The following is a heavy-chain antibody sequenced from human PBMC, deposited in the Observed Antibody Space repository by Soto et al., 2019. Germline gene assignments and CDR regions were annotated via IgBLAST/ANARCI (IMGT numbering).Heavy chain of an antibody. CDR3: ARGYGDYVSDY. CDR1: GGSISSYY. V-gene: IGHV4-59*01. D-gene: IGHD4-17*01. Sequence: QVQLQESGPGLVKPSETLSLTCTVSGGSISSYYWSWIRQPPGKGLEWIGYIYYSGSTNYNPSLTSRVTISVDTAKNQFSLKLSSVTAADTAVYYCARGYGDYVSDYWGQGTLVTVSS. CDR2: IYYSGST. J-gene: IGHJ4*02.